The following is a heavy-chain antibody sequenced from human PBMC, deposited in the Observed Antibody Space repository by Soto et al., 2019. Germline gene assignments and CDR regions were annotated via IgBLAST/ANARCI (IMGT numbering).Heavy chain of an antibody. Sequence: EVQLVESGGGLVQPGGSLRLSCATSGFTFSNYWMHWVRQAPGKGPVWVSRINEDESNTNYADSVKGRFTITRDNAKNTVYLQMNSLRAEDTAVYYCARGLFLDYWGQGTRVTVSS. J-gene: IGHJ4*02. CDR3: ARGLFLDY. CDR2: INEDESNT. CDR1: GFTFSNYW. D-gene: IGHD3-3*01. V-gene: IGHV3-74*01.